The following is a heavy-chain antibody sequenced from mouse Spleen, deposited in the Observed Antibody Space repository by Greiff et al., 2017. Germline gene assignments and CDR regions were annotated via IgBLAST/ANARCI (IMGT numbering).Heavy chain of an antibody. Sequence: QVQLQQPGAELVRPGTSVKLSCKASGYTFTSYWMHWVKQRPGQGLEWIGVIDPSDSYTNYNQKFKGKATLTVDTSSSTAYMQLSSLTSEDSAVYYCYSKVYWGQGTSVTVSS. V-gene: IGHV1-59*01. CDR1: GYTFTSYW. CDR3: YSKVY. CDR2: IDPSDSYT. J-gene: IGHJ4*01. D-gene: IGHD2-5*01.